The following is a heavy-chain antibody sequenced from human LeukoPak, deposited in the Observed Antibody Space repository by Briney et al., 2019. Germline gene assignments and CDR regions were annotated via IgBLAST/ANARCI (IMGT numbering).Heavy chain of an antibody. CDR2: ISGSGGST. CDR3: AKGPLAYCGGDCYSAASDI. CDR1: GFTFSGYA. J-gene: IGHJ3*02. Sequence: GGSLRLSCAASGFTFSGYAMSWVRQTPGKGLEWVSAISGSGGSTYSADSVKGRFTISRDNSKNTLYLQMNSLRAEDTAVYYCAKGPLAYCGGDCYSAASDIWGQGTMVTVSS. V-gene: IGHV3-23*01. D-gene: IGHD2-21*02.